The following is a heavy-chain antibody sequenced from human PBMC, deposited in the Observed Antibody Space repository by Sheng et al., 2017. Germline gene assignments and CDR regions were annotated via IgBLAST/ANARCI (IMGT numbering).Heavy chain of an antibody. J-gene: IGHJ4*02. CDR1: GFTFSSYG. V-gene: IGHV3-30*18. CDR2: ISYDGSNK. D-gene: IGHD4-17*01. Sequence: QVQLVESGGGVVQPGRSLRLSCAASGFTFSSYGMHWVRQAPGKGLEWVAVISYDGSNKYYADSVRGRFTISRDNSKDTLYLQMNSLRPEDTAVYYCAKDHPSTVTTWGPFAYWGQGTLVTVSS. CDR3: AKDHPSTVTTWGPFAY.